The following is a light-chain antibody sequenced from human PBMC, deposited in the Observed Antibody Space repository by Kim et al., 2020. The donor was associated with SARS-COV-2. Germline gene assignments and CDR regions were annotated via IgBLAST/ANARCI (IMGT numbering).Light chain of an antibody. CDR3: QQYRGYPLT. J-gene: IGKJ4*01. V-gene: IGKV1-5*01. CDR2: GAS. Sequence: ASVGDTVSITCRASQSIGNWLAWYQQKRGKAPKFLIYGASNLESGVPLRFSGSGSGTEFTLTISSLQPDDFATYYCQQYRGYPLTFGGGTKVDIK. CDR1: QSIGNW.